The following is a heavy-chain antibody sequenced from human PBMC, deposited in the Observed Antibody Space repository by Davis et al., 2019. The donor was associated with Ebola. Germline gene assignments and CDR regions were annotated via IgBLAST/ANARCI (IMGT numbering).Heavy chain of an antibody. CDR1: GDCLSGGG. Sequence: HSQTLSLTRAISGDCLSGGGWTWTSQSPSRGLEWLGRTYYNSKWYNDYAVSVKSRISINPDTSKNQFSLHLNSVTPEDTALYFCARGWLRRGLDAWGEGTAVTVSS. V-gene: IGHV6-1*01. CDR3: ARGWLRRGLDA. CDR2: TYYNSKWYN. J-gene: IGHJ6*04. D-gene: IGHD3-10*01.